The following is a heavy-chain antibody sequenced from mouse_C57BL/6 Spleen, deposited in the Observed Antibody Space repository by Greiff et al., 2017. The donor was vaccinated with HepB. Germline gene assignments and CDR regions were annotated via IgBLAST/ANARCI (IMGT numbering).Heavy chain of an antibody. V-gene: IGHV1-50*01. CDR1: GYTFTSYW. Sequence: VQLQQSGDELVKPGASVKLSCKASGYTFTSYWMQWVKQRPGQGLEWIGEIDPSDSYTNYNQKFKGKATLTVDTSSSTAYMQLSSLTSEDSAVYYCARIITTVGYWYFDVWGTGTTVTVSS. J-gene: IGHJ1*03. CDR2: IDPSDSYT. CDR3: ARIITTVGYWYFDV. D-gene: IGHD1-1*01.